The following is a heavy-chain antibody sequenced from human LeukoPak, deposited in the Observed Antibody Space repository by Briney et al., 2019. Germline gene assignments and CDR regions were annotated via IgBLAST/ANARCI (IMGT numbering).Heavy chain of an antibody. D-gene: IGHD3/OR15-3a*01. V-gene: IGHV3-23*01. CDR2: ISGSGGST. Sequence: GGSLRLSCAASGFTFSSYSMNWVRQAPGKGLEWVSSISGSGGSTFYADSAKGRFTISRDNSKNTLYLQMNSLRAEDTAVYYCAKGYDFWSGYARWFDYWGQGTLVTVSS. CDR3: AKGYDFWSGYARWFDY. CDR1: GFTFSSYS. J-gene: IGHJ4*02.